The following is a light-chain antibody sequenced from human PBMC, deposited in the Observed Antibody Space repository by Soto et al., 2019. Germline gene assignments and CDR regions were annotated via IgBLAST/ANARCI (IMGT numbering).Light chain of an antibody. CDR1: QSVVYSDGTAY. J-gene: IGKJ1*01. CDR3: MQGTHWPPT. V-gene: IGKV2-30*01. Sequence: DVVMTQSPLSLPVTLGQPASISCRSSQSVVYSDGTAYLTWFHQRPGQSPRRLIYRVSIRESGVPDRFSGSGSVTDFTLNISRVEAEDLGIYYCMQGTHWPPTFGRGTKVEIK. CDR2: RVS.